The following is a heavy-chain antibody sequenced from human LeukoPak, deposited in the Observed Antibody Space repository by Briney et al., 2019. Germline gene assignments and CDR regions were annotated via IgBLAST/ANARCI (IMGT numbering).Heavy chain of an antibody. CDR1: GFTFSSYG. V-gene: IGHV3-33*01. J-gene: IGHJ6*02. D-gene: IGHD2-15*01. Sequence: GGSLRLSCAASGFTFSSYGMHWVRQAPGKGLEWVAVIWYDGSNKYYADSVKGRFTISRDNSKNTLYLQMNSLRAEDTAVYYCARWLVVASTQYYYGMDVWGQGTTVTVSS. CDR3: ARWLVVASTQYYYGMDV. CDR2: IWYDGSNK.